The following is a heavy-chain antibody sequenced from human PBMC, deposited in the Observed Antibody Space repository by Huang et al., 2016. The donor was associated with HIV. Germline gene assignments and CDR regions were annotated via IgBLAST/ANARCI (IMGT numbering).Heavy chain of an antibody. Sequence: QVQLVQSGGGVVQPARSLRLSCTASGFSFSSYGMHWVRQAPGKGLEWGAVVSFDGITKYSADSLKGRFTISRDNSKNTLYLQMNSLTVEDTAVYYCAKDKYLMSTILAYYFDCWGQGTLVTVSS. CDR1: GFSFSSYG. V-gene: IGHV3-30*18. CDR2: VSFDGITK. CDR3: AKDKYLMSTILAYYFDC. J-gene: IGHJ4*02. D-gene: IGHD3-3*01.